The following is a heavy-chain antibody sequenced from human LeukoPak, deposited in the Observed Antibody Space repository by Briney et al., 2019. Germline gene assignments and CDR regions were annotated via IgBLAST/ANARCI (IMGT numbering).Heavy chain of an antibody. J-gene: IGHJ5*02. D-gene: IGHD4-17*01. CDR2: MNPNSGNT. CDR1: GYTFTSYD. CDR3: ARESGDINWFDP. Sequence: ASVKVSCKASGYTFTSYDINWVRQATGQGLEWMGWMNPNSGNTGYAQKFQGRVTMTRNTSISTAYMELSSLRSEDTAVYYCARESGDINWFDPWGQGTLVTASS. V-gene: IGHV1-8*01.